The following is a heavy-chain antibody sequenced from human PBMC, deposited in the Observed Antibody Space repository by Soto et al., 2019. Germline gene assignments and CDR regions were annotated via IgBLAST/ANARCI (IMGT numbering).Heavy chain of an antibody. V-gene: IGHV6-1*01. CDR3: ANVNGWYPRDAFDI. CDR1: GDSISTNTAA. Sequence: SQTLSLTCAVSGDSISTNTAAWNWIRLSPSRGLEWLGRTYYRSKWFSDYAPPVKGRISINPDTSKNHYSLLFNSVTPEATAVYYCANVNGWYPRDAFDIWGQGTRVTVSS. J-gene: IGHJ3*02. D-gene: IGHD6-19*01. CDR2: TYYRSKWFS.